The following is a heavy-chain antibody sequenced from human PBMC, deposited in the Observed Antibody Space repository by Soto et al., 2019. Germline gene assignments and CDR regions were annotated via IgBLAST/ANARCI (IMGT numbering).Heavy chain of an antibody. J-gene: IGHJ6*02. V-gene: IGHV4-31*03. CDR3: ARDRHCSGGSCYPYYYYGMDV. CDR1: GGSISSGGYY. Sequence: SETLSLTCTVSGGSISSGGYYWSWIRQHPGKGLEWIGYIYYSGSTYYNPSLKSRVTISVDTSKNQFSLKLSSVTAADTAVYYCARDRHCSGGSCYPYYYYGMDVWGQGTTVTVSS. D-gene: IGHD2-15*01. CDR2: IYYSGST.